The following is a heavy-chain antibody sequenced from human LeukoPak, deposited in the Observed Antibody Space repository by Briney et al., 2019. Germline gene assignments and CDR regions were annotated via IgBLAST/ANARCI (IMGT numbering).Heavy chain of an antibody. Sequence: PSETLSLTCAVYGGSFSGYYWSWIRQPPGKGLEWIGEINHSGSTNYNPSLKSRVTISLDTSKNQFSLKLSSVTAVDTAVYYCATGSYTTSSVDWFDPWGQGTLVTVSS. J-gene: IGHJ5*02. CDR1: GGSFSGYY. V-gene: IGHV4-34*01. D-gene: IGHD6-6*01. CDR2: INHSGST. CDR3: ATGSYTTSSVDWFDP.